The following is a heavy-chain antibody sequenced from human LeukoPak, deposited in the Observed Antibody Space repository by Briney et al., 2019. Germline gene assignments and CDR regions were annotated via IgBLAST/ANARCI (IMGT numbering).Heavy chain of an antibody. J-gene: IGHJ5*02. CDR1: GGTFSSYA. V-gene: IGHV1-69*06. CDR3: AKDRGGVVPAAMFDP. D-gene: IGHD2-2*01. Sequence: ASVKVSCKASGGTFSSYAISWVRQAPGQGLEWMGGIIPIFGTANYAQKFQGRVTITADKSTSTAYMELSSLRSEDTAVYYCAKDRGGVVPAAMFDPWGQGTLVTVSS. CDR2: IIPIFGTA.